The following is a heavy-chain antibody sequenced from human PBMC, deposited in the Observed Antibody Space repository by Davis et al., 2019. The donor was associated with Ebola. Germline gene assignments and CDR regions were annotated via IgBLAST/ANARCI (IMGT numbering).Heavy chain of an antibody. CDR2: ISAYNGRT. Sequence: AASVKVSCKASGYTFNSHGISWVRQAPGQGLEWMAWISAYNGRTNYAQKFQGRLTLTTDTSTSTVYMELRSLTSDDTAEYYCARGRNGGWDFDYWGQGTRVTVSS. D-gene: IGHD6-19*01. CDR3: ARGRNGGWDFDY. J-gene: IGHJ4*02. CDR1: GYTFNSHG. V-gene: IGHV1-18*01.